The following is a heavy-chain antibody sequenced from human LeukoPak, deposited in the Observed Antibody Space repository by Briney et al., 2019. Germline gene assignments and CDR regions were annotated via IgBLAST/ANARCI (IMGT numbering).Heavy chain of an antibody. D-gene: IGHD1-26*01. Sequence: ASVKVSCKASGYTFTGYYMHWVRQAPGQGLEWMGWINPNSGGTNYAQKFQGRVTMTRDTSISAAYMELSRLRSDDTAVYYCARDRAGATLYYYYYMDVWGKGTTVTISS. V-gene: IGHV1-2*02. CDR1: GYTFTGYY. CDR3: ARDRAGATLYYYYYMDV. CDR2: INPNSGGT. J-gene: IGHJ6*03.